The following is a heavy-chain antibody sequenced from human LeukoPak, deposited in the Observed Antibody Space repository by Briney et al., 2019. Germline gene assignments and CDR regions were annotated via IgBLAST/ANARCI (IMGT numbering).Heavy chain of an antibody. CDR1: GFNFSNYW. D-gene: IGHD1-26*01. Sequence: GGSLRLSCAASGFNFSNYWMNWVRQAPGKGLEWVANIKQDGSEKYYLDSVKGRFTISRDNAKNSLYLQMNSLRAEDTAVYYCASDKIVGASRFDYWGQGTLVTVSS. CDR2: IKQDGSEK. CDR3: ASDKIVGASRFDY. V-gene: IGHV3-7*01. J-gene: IGHJ4*02.